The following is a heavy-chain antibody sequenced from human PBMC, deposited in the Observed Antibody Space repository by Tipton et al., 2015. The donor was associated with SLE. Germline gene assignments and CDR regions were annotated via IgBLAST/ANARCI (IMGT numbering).Heavy chain of an antibody. CDR3: ARQNGENRNYFDP. D-gene: IGHD1-7*01. Sequence: TLSLTCTVSGGSIGSYYWGWIRQPPGKGLEWIGSIYYSGSTSYNPSLKSRVTISIDTSKNQFSLKLSSVTAADTAVYYCARQNGENRNYFDPWGQGTLVTVSS. CDR2: IYYSGST. V-gene: IGHV4-39*07. CDR1: GGSIGSYY. J-gene: IGHJ5*02.